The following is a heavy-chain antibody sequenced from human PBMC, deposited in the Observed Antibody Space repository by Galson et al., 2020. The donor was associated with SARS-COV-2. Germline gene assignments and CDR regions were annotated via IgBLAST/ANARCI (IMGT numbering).Heavy chain of an antibody. D-gene: IGHD3-3*01. CDR1: GGSISSSSYY. Sequence: SETLSLTCTVSGGSISSSSYYWGWIRQPPGKGLEWIGSIYYSGSTYYNPSLKSRVTISVDTSKNQSSLKLSSVTAAHTAVYYCARHTRYDFWSHPDFDYWGQGTLVTVSS. CDR3: ARHTRYDFWSHPDFDY. CDR2: IYYSGST. V-gene: IGHV4-39*01. J-gene: IGHJ4*02.